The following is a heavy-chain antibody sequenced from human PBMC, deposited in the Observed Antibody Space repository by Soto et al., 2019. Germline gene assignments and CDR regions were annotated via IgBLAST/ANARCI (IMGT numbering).Heavy chain of an antibody. CDR3: ARLLRYFDWPSPEYYMDV. V-gene: IGHV4-4*02. D-gene: IGHD3-9*01. J-gene: IGHJ6*03. CDR2: TSHTGST. Sequence: QVQLQESGPGLVKPSGTLSLTCAVSSGSISSSNCWSWVRHPPGKGLVWRGETSHTGSTNYNPSLKSRVTISVDKSQHQFALKLSSVTAADPAVYYCARLLRYFDWPSPEYYMDVWGKGTTVTVSS. CDR1: SGSISSSNC.